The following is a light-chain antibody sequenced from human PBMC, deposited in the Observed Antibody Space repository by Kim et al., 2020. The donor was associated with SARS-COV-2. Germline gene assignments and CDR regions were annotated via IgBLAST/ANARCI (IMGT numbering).Light chain of an antibody. J-gene: IGKJ1*01. Sequence: AIQLTQSPSSLSASVGDRVTITCRASQGLSSALAWYQQKPGKAPHLLIYYASTLENGVPSRFSGSGSGTNFTLTINSLQPEDFATYYCLQFNNYLWTFGQGTKVDIK. CDR3: LQFNNYLWT. V-gene: IGKV1D-13*01. CDR1: QGLSSA. CDR2: YAS.